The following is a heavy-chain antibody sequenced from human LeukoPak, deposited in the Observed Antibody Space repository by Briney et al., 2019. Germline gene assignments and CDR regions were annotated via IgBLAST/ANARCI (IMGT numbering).Heavy chain of an antibody. CDR3: AKHSGTRGWYNDY. Sequence: GGSLRLSCAASGFTVSSYAMTWVRQAPGRGREWVSGISDSGGGSYYADSVKGRFTISRENSKNTLYLQMNSLRADDTAVYYCAKHSGTRGWYNDYWGQGTLVTVSS. J-gene: IGHJ4*02. CDR1: GFTVSSYA. CDR2: ISDSGGGS. D-gene: IGHD6-19*01. V-gene: IGHV3-23*01.